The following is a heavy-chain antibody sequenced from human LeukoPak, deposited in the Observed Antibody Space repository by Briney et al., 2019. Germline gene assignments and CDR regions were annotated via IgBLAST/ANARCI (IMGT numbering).Heavy chain of an antibody. J-gene: IGHJ5*02. V-gene: IGHV7-4-1*02. CDR3: AREGGVRGVIISSWFDP. CDR2: INTNTGNP. Sequence: REASVKVSCKASGYTFTSYAMNWVRQAPGQGLEWMGWINTNTGNPTYAQGFTGRFVFSLDTSVSTAYLQISSLKAEDTAVYYCAREGGVRGVIISSWFDPWGQGTLVTVSS. CDR1: GYTFTSYA. D-gene: IGHD3-10*01.